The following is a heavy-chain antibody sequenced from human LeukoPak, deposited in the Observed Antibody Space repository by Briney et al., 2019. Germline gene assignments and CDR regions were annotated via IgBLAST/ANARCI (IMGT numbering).Heavy chain of an antibody. V-gene: IGHV3-23*01. CDR3: TTARLPFGY. J-gene: IGHJ4*02. CDR1: GFTFSSYA. Sequence: GGSLRLSCAASGFTFSSYAMSWVRQAPGKGLEWVSTITGNGGTAFYADSVKGRFTISRDNSKNTLYLQMNSLRAEDTAVYYCTTARLPFGYWGQGTLVTVSS. D-gene: IGHD4-11*01. CDR2: ITGNGGTA.